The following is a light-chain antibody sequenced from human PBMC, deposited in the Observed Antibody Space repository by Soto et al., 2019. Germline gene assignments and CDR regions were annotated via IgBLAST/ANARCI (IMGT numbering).Light chain of an antibody. CDR2: AAS. CDR3: LQHNTSPRT. CDR1: RDITNY. V-gene: IGKV1-17*03. J-gene: IGKJ2*02. Sequence: DTQMTQSPSAMSASVGDRVTITCRASRDITNYVAWFQQKPGQVPKRLIYAASSLHRGVPSRFSGSGSATAFTLTISSLQTEDFATYYWLQHNTSPRTFGQGTKLEIK.